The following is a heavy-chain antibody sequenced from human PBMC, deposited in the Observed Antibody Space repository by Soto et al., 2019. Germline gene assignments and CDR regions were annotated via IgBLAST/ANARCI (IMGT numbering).Heavy chain of an antibody. CDR3: ARDHDSSGYYYYYYGMDV. Sequence: GGSLRLSCAASGFTFSSYGMHWVRQAPGKGLEWVAVISYDGSNKYYADSVKGRFTISRDNSKNTLYLQMNSLRAEDTAVYYCARDHDSSGYYYYYYGMDVWGQGTTVTVSS. V-gene: IGHV3-30*03. J-gene: IGHJ6*02. CDR2: ISYDGSNK. D-gene: IGHD3-22*01. CDR1: GFTFSSYG.